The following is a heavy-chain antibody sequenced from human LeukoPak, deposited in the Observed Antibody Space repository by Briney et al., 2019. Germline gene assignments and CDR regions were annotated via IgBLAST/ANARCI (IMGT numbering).Heavy chain of an antibody. CDR2: THTSGST. D-gene: IGHD2-2*03. CDR1: GGSISNYY. V-gene: IGHV4-4*07. J-gene: IGHJ4*02. CDR3: ARGRWKTGMDSPYYFDY. Sequence: SSETLSLTCTVSGGSISNYYWSWIRQPAGKGLEWIGRTHTSGSTNYNPSLKSRVTMSVDTSKSQFSLKLSSVTAADTAVYYCARGRWKTGMDSPYYFDYWGQGTLVTVSS.